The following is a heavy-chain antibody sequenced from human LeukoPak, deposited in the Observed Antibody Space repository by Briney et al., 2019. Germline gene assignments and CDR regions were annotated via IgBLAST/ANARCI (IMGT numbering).Heavy chain of an antibody. V-gene: IGHV3-23*01. J-gene: IGHJ4*02. CDR3: ATYRQIQVPFEF. Sequence: GGSLRLSCAASGFTFSDFPMIWVRQAPGKVLEWVSSIFPSSDEIHYADSVKGRFTISRDNSRSTLSLQMDSLRAEDTATYYCATYRQIQVPFEFWGQGTLVTVSS. CDR2: IFPSSDEI. D-gene: IGHD5-18*01. CDR1: GFTFSDFP.